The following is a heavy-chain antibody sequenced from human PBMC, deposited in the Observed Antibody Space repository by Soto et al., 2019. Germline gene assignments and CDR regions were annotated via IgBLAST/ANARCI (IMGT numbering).Heavy chain of an antibody. V-gene: IGHV4-34*01. CDR3: ARRAAMGVYYFDY. CDR2: INHSGST. J-gene: IGHJ4*02. D-gene: IGHD5-18*01. CDR1: GGSFIGYY. Sequence: SETLSLTCAVYGGSFIGYYWSWIRQPPGKGLEWIGEINHSGSTNYNPSLKSRVTISVDASKNQFSLKLSSVTAADKAVYYCARRAAMGVYYFDYWGQGTLVTVSS.